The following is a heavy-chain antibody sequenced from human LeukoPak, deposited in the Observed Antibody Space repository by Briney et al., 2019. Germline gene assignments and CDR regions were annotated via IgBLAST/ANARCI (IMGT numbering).Heavy chain of an antibody. CDR2: INWNGGST. CDR1: GFTFDDYG. V-gene: IGHV3-20*04. J-gene: IGHJ6*03. Sequence: PGGSLRLSCAASGFTFDDYGMSWVRQAPGKGLEWVSGINWNGGSTGYADSVKGRFTISRDNAKNSLYLQMNSLGAEDTALYYCARSPGGGIAAAGTTYYYYYMDVWGKGTTVTVSS. D-gene: IGHD6-13*01. CDR3: ARSPGGGIAAAGTTYYYYYMDV.